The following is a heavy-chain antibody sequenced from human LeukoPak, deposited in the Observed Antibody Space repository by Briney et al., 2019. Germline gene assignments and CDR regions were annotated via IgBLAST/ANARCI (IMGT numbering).Heavy chain of an antibody. V-gene: IGHV1-8*01. CDR2: MNPNSGNT. CDR3: ARQLGRTNNWFDP. Sequence: ASVKVSCKASGYTFTSHDIDWVRQAPGQGLEWMGWMNPNSGNTGYAQKFQGRVTMTSDTSVTTAYMELSSLAPEDTAVYLCARQLGRTNNWFDPWGQGTLVTVSS. CDR1: GYTFTSHD. J-gene: IGHJ5*02. D-gene: IGHD7-27*01.